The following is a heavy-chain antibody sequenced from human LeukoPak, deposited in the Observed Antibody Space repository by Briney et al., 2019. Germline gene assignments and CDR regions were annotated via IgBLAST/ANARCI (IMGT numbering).Heavy chain of an antibody. CDR3: ARGLRGYSYGYDY. CDR1: GFTFSSHG. Sequence: GGSLRLSCAASGFTFSSHGMHWIRQAPGKGLECVSYITSSGSTIHYADSVKGRFTVSRDNAKNSLYLQMNSLRAEDTAVYYCARGLRGYSYGYDYWGQGTLVTVSS. V-gene: IGHV3-48*04. D-gene: IGHD5-18*01. CDR2: ITSSGSTI. J-gene: IGHJ4*02.